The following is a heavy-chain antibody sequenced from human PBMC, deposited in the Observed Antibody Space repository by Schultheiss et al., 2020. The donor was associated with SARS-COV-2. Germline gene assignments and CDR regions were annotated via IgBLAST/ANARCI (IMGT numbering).Heavy chain of an antibody. CDR2: IYNTGST. CDR1: GGSISSYY. V-gene: IGHV4-4*07. Sequence: SQTLSLTCTVSGGSISSYYWSWIRQPAGKGLEWIGRIYNTGSTNYNPSLKSRVTMSVDTSKNQFSLKLNSVTAADTAVYYCARDRAITMTYFDFWGRGALVTVSS. CDR3: ARDRAITMTYFDF. J-gene: IGHJ4*02. D-gene: IGHD3-22*01.